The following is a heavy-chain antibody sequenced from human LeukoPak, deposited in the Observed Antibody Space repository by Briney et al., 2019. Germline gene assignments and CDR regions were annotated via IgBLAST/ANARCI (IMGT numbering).Heavy chain of an antibody. CDR3: ARRTAPADY. J-gene: IGHJ4*02. Sequence: GESLKISCKGSGYRFINFWIGWVRQMPGKGLEWMGIIHPGDSDTRYSPSFQGQVTISVDKSISTAYLQFSSLKASDTAMYYCARRTAPADYWGQGTLVTVSS. CDR2: IHPGDSDT. CDR1: GYRFINFW. D-gene: IGHD2-21*02. V-gene: IGHV5-51*01.